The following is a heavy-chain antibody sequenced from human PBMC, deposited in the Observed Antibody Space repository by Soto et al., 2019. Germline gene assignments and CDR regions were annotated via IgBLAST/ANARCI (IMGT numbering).Heavy chain of an antibody. V-gene: IGHV3-21*01. CDR3: AREGADSSSWYYYYYGMDV. J-gene: IGHJ6*02. D-gene: IGHD6-13*01. CDR1: GFTFSSYS. Sequence: EVQLVESGGGLVKPGGSLRLSCAASGFTFSSYSMNWVRQAPGKGLEWVSSISSSSSYIYYADSVKVRFTISRDNAKNSLYLQMNSLRAEDTAVYYCAREGADSSSWYYYYYGMDVWGQGTTVTVSS. CDR2: ISSSSSYI.